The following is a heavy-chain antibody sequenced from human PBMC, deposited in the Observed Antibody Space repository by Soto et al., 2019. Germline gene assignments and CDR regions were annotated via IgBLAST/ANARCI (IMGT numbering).Heavy chain of an antibody. CDR1: GGSISSSSYY. D-gene: IGHD1-7*01. J-gene: IGHJ6*02. Sequence: QLQLQESGPGLVKPSETLSLTCTVSGGSISSSSYYWGWIRQPPGKGLEWIGSIYYSGSTYYNPSLKRRVTISVDTSKNQFSLKLSSVTAADTAVYYCAGVTGTTDPGGMDVWGQGTTVTVSS. CDR2: IYYSGST. CDR3: AGVTGTTDPGGMDV. V-gene: IGHV4-39*01.